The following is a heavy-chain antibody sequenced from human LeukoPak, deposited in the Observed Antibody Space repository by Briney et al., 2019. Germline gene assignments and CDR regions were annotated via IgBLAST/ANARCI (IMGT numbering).Heavy chain of an antibody. CDR2: INHSGST. J-gene: IGHJ4*02. CDR3: ARFTRDGSSTV. D-gene: IGHD5-24*01. Sequence: PSETLSLTCSVSGSSMNLYSWNWIRQPPGKGLEWIGEINHSGSTNYNPSLKSRVTISVDTSKNQFSLRLSSVTAADTAVYFCARFTRDGSSTVWGQGTLVAVSS. CDR1: GSSMNLYS. V-gene: IGHV4-34*01.